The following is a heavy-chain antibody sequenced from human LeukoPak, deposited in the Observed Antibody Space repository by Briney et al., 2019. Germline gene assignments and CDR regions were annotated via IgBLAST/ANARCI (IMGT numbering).Heavy chain of an antibody. Sequence: GGSLRLSCAASGFTFDDYAMHWVRQAPGKGLEWVSGISWNSGSIGYADSVKGRFTISRDNSKNTLYLQMNSLRAEDTAVYYCAKGPSIVVTIFGVVDYFDYWGQGTLVTVSS. V-gene: IGHV3-9*01. J-gene: IGHJ4*02. CDR2: ISWNSGSI. CDR1: GFTFDDYA. CDR3: AKGPSIVVTIFGVVDYFDY. D-gene: IGHD3-3*01.